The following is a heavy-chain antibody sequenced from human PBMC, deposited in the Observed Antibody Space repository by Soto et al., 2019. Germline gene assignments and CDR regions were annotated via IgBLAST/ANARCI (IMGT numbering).Heavy chain of an antibody. D-gene: IGHD4-4*01. Sequence: EVQLVESGGALVQPGGSLRLSCAASGFTFSSYWMHWVRQDAGKGLVWVSRINGDGSSTAYADSVKGRFTISRDNAKNTLSLQMNSLRAEDTAVYYCAREYGNTILPLDYWGQGTLVTVS. CDR2: INGDGSST. V-gene: IGHV3-74*01. CDR3: AREYGNTILPLDY. CDR1: GFTFSSYW. J-gene: IGHJ4*02.